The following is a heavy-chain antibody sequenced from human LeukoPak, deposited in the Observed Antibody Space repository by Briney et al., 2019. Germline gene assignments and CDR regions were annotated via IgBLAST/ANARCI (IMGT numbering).Heavy chain of an antibody. CDR2: INPNSGGT. Sequence: GASVKVSCKASGYTFTGYYMHWVRQAPGQGLEWMGWINPNSGGTNYAQKFQGWVTMTRDTSISTAYMELSRLRSDDTAVYYCARAAVWAVAGHFDYWGQGTLVTVSS. J-gene: IGHJ4*02. D-gene: IGHD6-19*01. V-gene: IGHV1-2*04. CDR1: GYTFTGYY. CDR3: ARAAVWAVAGHFDY.